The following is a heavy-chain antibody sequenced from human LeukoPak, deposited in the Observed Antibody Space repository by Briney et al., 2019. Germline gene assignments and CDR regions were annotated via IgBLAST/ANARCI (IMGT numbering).Heavy chain of an antibody. J-gene: IGHJ4*02. D-gene: IGHD5-24*01. Sequence: SETLSLTCTVSGGSIISNNYNWGWIRRPTGKGLEWIGNIYYDGSTYYNPSLKSRVTISVDKSKNQFSLKLSSVTAADTAVYYCARLEGMATITAYYFDYWGQGTLVTVSS. CDR2: IYYDGST. V-gene: IGHV4-39*01. CDR1: GGSIISNNYN. CDR3: ARLEGMATITAYYFDY.